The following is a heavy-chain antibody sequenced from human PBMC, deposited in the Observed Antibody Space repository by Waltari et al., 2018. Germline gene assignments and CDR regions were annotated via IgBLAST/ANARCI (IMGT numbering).Heavy chain of an antibody. Sequence: QVQLVESGGGVVQPGGSLRLSCATSGFTFSNYGIHWVRQAPGKGLELVAFIRYVGINKYYADSVKGRFTISRDNSRGTLYLQMNSLRAEDTAVYYCARDDYGDYRLGYWGQGTLVTVSS. CDR3: ARDDYGDYRLGY. D-gene: IGHD4-17*01. V-gene: IGHV3-30*02. CDR2: IRYVGINK. CDR1: GFTFSNYG. J-gene: IGHJ4*02.